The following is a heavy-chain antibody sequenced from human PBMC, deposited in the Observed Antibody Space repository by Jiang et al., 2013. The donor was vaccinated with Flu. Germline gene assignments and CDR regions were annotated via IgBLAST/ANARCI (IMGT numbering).Heavy chain of an antibody. J-gene: IGHJ4*02. CDR2: IYYSGST. D-gene: IGHD2-2*02. V-gene: IGHV4-31*02. CDR3: ARDLRVGYCSSTSCYTRLGYFDY. Sequence: ISSGGYYWSWIRQHPGKGLEWIGYIYYSGSTYYNPSLKSRVTISVDTSKNQFSLKLSSVTAADTAVYYCARDLRVGYCSSTSCYTRLGYFDYWGQGTLVTVSS. CDR1: ISSGGYY.